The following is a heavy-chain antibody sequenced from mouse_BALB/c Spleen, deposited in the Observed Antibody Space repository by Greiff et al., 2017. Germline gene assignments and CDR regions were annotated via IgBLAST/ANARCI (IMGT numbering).Heavy chain of an antibody. D-gene: IGHD1-1*01. CDR1: GYSITSDYA. J-gene: IGHJ1*01. CDR2: ISYSGST. CDR3: ASRLRSVFDV. Sequence: EVKLEESGPGLVKPSQSLSLTCTVTGYSITSDYAWYWIRQFPGNKLEWMVYISYSGSTSYNPSLKSRISITRDTSKNQFFLQLNSVTTEDTATYYSASRLRSVFDVWGAGTTVTVSS. V-gene: IGHV3-2*02.